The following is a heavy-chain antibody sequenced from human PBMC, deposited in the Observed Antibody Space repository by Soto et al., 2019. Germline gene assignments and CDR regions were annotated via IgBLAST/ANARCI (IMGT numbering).Heavy chain of an antibody. CDR3: AKGFDWLLYLFDY. CDR1: GFTFSSYA. V-gene: IGHV3-23*01. J-gene: IGHJ4*02. CDR2: ISGSGGST. D-gene: IGHD3-9*01. Sequence: GGPLRLSCAASGFTFSSYAMSWVRQAPGKGLEWVSAISGSGGSTYYADSVKGRFTISRDNSKNTLYLQMNSLRAEDTAVYYCAKGFDWLLYLFDYWGQGTLVTVSS.